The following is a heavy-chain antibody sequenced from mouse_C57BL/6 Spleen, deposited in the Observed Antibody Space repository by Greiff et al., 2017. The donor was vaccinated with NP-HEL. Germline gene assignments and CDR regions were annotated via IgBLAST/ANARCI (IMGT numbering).Heavy chain of an antibody. Sequence: QVQLQQSGPGLVQPSQSLSITCTVSGFSLTSYGVHWVRQSPGKGLEWLGVIWSGGSTDYNAAFISRLSISKDNSKSQVFFKMNSLQADDTAIYYCARGPDYFDYWGQGTTLTVSS. CDR3: ARGPDYFDY. CDR2: IWSGGST. CDR1: GFSLTSYG. J-gene: IGHJ2*01. V-gene: IGHV2-2*01.